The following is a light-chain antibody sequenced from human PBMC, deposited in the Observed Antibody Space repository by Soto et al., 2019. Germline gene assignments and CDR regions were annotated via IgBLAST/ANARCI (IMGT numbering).Light chain of an antibody. CDR3: QKYNSSPRT. CDR2: AAS. CDR1: QGLSNY. J-gene: IGKJ4*01. V-gene: IGKV1-27*01. Sequence: QLTQPPSSLSSSVGDRVTITCRASQGLSNYLAWYQQQPGKVPTLLIYAASILQSGVPSRFSGSGSGTDFTLTISSLQPEDVATYYCQKYNSSPRTFGGGTKVEIK.